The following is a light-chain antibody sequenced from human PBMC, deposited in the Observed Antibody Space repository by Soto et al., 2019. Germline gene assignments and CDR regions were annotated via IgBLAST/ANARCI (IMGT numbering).Light chain of an antibody. Sequence: EIVMTQSPATLPLSPGERATLSCRASQSVSSYLAWFQQRPGQAPRLLIYTASNRASGVPARFSASGSGTGFTLTISSLEPEDVAVYYCQQRSSWPWTFGQGTKVDIK. J-gene: IGKJ1*01. V-gene: IGKV3-11*01. CDR3: QQRSSWPWT. CDR1: QSVSSY. CDR2: TAS.